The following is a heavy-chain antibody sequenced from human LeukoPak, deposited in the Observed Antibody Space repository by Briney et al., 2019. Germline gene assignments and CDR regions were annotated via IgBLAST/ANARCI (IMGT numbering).Heavy chain of an antibody. CDR2: IYYSGST. D-gene: IGHD6-19*01. CDR1: GGSVSNGSYY. J-gene: IGHJ2*01. V-gene: IGHV4-61*01. Sequence: SETLSLTCTVSGGSVSNGSYYWSWIRQPPGKVLEWIGYIYYSGSTNYNPSLKSRVTISVDASKNQFSLKQSSVTAADTAVYYCARSSKGIAVAGPPYWYFDLWGRGTLVTVSS. CDR3: ARSSKGIAVAGPPYWYFDL.